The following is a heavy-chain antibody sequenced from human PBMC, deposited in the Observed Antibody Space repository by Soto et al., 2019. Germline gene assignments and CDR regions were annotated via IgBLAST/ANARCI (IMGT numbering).Heavy chain of an antibody. V-gene: IGHV3-74*01. CDR1: GFTFSSYW. CDR3: GRGIRNHYGMYV. D-gene: IGHD5-18*01. J-gene: IGHJ6*02. Sequence: EVQLVESGGGLVQPGGSLRLSCAASGFTFSSYWMHWVRQVPGKGLVWVSRIKYDGSTMNYADSVKGRFTISRDNAKNTVHLEMNTVRAEDTAVYFCGRGIRNHYGMYVWGLGTTVTVSS. CDR2: IKYDGSTM.